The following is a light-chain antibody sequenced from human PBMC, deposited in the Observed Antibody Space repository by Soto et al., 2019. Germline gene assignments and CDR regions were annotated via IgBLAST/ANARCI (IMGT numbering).Light chain of an antibody. CDR2: DVN. Sequence: QSALTQPASVSGSPGQSITISCTGTSSDVGAYNFVSWYQQHPGKAPKLMIYDVNNRPSGVSDRFSGSKSGNTASLTISGLRAEDEADYYCNSYTSSSTSYVFGTGTKVTLL. CDR3: NSYTSSSTSYV. CDR1: SSDVGAYNF. V-gene: IGLV2-14*01. J-gene: IGLJ1*01.